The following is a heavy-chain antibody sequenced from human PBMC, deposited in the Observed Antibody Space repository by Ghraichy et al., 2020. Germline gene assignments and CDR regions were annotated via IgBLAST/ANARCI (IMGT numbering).Heavy chain of an antibody. J-gene: IGHJ4*02. CDR1: GFTFSSHW. D-gene: IGHD6-13*01. CDR3: ARGPVGAAGGSSGY. CDR2: IKQDGSEK. V-gene: IGHV3-7*01. Sequence: GESLNISCAASGFTFSSHWMNWVRQAPGKGLEWVANIKQDGSEKYYVDSVKGRFTISRDNAKNSLYLQMNSLRDEDTAVYYCARGPVGAAGGSSGYWGQGTLVTVSS.